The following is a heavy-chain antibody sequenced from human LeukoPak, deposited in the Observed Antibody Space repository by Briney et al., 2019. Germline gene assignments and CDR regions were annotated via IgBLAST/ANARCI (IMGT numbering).Heavy chain of an antibody. Sequence: ASVKVSCKASGYTFTSYGISWVRQAPGQGLEWMGWISAYNGNTNYAQKLQGRVTMTTDTSTSTAYMELRSLRSDDTAVYYCARDQPPNYYDSSGYYYSTTNGYWGQGTLVTVSS. D-gene: IGHD3-22*01. J-gene: IGHJ4*02. CDR1: GYTFTSYG. CDR3: ARDQPPNYYDSSGYYYSTTNGY. CDR2: ISAYNGNT. V-gene: IGHV1-18*01.